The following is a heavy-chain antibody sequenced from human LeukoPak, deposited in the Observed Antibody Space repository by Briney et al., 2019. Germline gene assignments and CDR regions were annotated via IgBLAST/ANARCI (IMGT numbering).Heavy chain of an antibody. CDR2: INHSGST. V-gene: IGHV4-34*01. J-gene: IGHJ4*02. D-gene: IGHD5-18*01. CDR1: GGSFSGYY. Sequence: SETLSLTCAVYGGSFSGYYWSWIRQPPGKGLEWIGEINHSGSTYYNSSLKSRVTISVDTSKNQFSLKVSSVTAADTAVYYCAREKMRRYSYGYAHWGQGTLVTVSS. CDR3: AREKMRRYSYGYAH.